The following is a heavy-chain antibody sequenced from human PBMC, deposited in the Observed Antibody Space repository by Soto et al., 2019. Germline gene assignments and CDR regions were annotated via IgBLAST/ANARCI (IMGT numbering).Heavy chain of an antibody. V-gene: IGHV3-23*01. D-gene: IGHD6-13*01. CDR1: GFTFTDYA. J-gene: IGHJ4*02. Sequence: RGGSLRLSCAASGFTFTDYALSWVRQAPGKGLEWVATISGIGGSTYLADSVKGRLSISRDNSKNTVSLLMNSLRAEDTAVYFCARGSSGYISSWYYFDYPGRGTLVTISS. CDR2: ISGIGGST. CDR3: ARGSSGYISSWYYFDY.